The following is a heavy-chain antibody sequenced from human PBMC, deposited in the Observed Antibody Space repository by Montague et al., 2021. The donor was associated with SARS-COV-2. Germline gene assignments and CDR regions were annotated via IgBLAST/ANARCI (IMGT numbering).Heavy chain of an antibody. CDR3: AGRGVRYSSRWYSYWFDP. V-gene: IGHV4-39*01. D-gene: IGHD6-13*01. J-gene: IGHJ5*02. CDR2: IYYSGST. Sequence: SETLSLTCTVSGGSISSSCYYCCWLRPPPGKGLERIGSIYYSGSTYNHPSHNSRVTTSVDTSKNQFSLKLSPVTAEKTAVYYCAGRGVRYSSRWYSYWFDPWGQGTLVTVSS. CDR1: GGSISSSCYY.